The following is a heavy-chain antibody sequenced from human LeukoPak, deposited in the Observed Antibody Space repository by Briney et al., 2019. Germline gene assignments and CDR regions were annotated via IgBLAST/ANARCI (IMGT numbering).Heavy chain of an antibody. D-gene: IGHD5-24*01. CDR3: ARDADLGTTITGGFDI. J-gene: IGHJ3*02. V-gene: IGHV3-7*01. CDR2: IKSDGSGK. Sequence: GGSLRLSCAASRFTFSNYWMSRVRQAPGKGLEWVASIKSDGSGKFYVDSVKGRFTISRDNARNSLYLQMNRLRAEDTAVYYCARDADLGTTITGGFDIWGQGTKVTVSS. CDR1: RFTFSNYW.